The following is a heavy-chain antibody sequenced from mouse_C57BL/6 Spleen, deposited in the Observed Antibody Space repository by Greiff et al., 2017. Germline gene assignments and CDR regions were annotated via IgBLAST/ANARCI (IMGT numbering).Heavy chain of an antibody. D-gene: IGHD1-1*01. CDR3: ARGYYGSSSSYWYFDV. Sequence: VQLQQPGAELVKPGASVKLSCKASGYTFTSYWMHWVKQRPGQGLEWIGMIHPNSGSTNYNEKFKRKATLTVDKSSSTAYMQLSSLTSEDSAVYYCARGYYGSSSSYWYFDVWGTGTTVTVSS. V-gene: IGHV1-64*01. CDR1: GYTFTSYW. J-gene: IGHJ1*03. CDR2: IHPNSGST.